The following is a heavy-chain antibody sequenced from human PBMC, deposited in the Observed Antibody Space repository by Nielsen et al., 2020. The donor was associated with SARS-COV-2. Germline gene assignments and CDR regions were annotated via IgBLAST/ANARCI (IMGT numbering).Heavy chain of an antibody. Sequence: GGSLRLSCAASGFTFSSYSMNWVRQAPGKGLEWVANIKQDGSEKYYVDSVKGRFTISRDNAKNSLYLQMNSLRAEDTAVYYCARVGTEWFGDLLGFDYWGQGTLVTVSS. J-gene: IGHJ4*02. CDR3: ARVGTEWFGDLLGFDY. CDR1: GFTFSSYS. D-gene: IGHD3-10*01. V-gene: IGHV3-7*01. CDR2: IKQDGSEK.